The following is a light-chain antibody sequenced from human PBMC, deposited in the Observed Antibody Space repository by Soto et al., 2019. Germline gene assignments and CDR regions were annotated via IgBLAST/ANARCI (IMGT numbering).Light chain of an antibody. CDR3: YQFAPSRGT. CDR2: GAS. V-gene: IGKV3-20*01. CDR1: QAVNTR. Sequence: EIVLTQSPATLSSFPGDRVTLSCRASQAVNTRLAWYQHRPGQAPRLLIYGASIRATDIPGRFSGSGSGTDFSLTISRLEPEDFAVYYCYQFAPSRGTFGQGTKVEI. J-gene: IGKJ1*01.